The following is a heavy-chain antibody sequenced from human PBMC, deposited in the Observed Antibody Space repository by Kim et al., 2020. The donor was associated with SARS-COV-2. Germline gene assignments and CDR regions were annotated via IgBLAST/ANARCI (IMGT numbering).Heavy chain of an antibody. D-gene: IGHD4-17*01. CDR2: IYYSGST. Sequence: SETLSLTCTVSGGSISSYYWSWIRQPPGKGLEWIGYIYYSGSTNYNPSLKSRVTISVDTSKNQFSLKLSSVTAADTAVYYCARELNGIGDYDGYFDYWGQGTLVTVSS. CDR3: ARELNGIGDYDGYFDY. CDR1: GGSISSYY. V-gene: IGHV4-59*01. J-gene: IGHJ4*02.